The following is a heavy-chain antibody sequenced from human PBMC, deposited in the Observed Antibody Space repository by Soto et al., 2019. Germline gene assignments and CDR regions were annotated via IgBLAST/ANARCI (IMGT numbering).Heavy chain of an antibody. CDR1: RDTFNKYA. CDR3: ARGETYLGV. CDR2: IIPIFSSR. Sequence: QVQLVQSGAEVKKPGSSVKVSCKTSRDTFNKYAFNWVRQAPGQGLEWMGWIIPIFSSRNYAEKFQGRVTTTAHDSTTTAYMELRSLRLEDTAVYYCARGETYLGVWGQGTTVTVSS. V-gene: IGHV1-69*01. J-gene: IGHJ6*02. D-gene: IGHD3-16*01.